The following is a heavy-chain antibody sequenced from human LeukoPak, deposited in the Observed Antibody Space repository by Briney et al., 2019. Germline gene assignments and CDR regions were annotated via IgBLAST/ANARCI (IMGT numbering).Heavy chain of an antibody. D-gene: IGHD6-19*01. Sequence: PGGSLRLSCVASGLSFSSYGMHWVRQAPGKGLEWVAVISYDGSNKYYADSVKGRFTISRDNSKNTLYLEMNILRAEDTAVYYCAKDRESSGWYHFIDYWGQGTLVTVSS. CDR2: ISYDGSNK. J-gene: IGHJ4*02. V-gene: IGHV3-30*18. CDR1: GLSFSSYG. CDR3: AKDRESSGWYHFIDY.